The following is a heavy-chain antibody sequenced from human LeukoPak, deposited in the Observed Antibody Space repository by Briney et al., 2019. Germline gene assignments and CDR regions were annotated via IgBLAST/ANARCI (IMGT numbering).Heavy chain of an antibody. J-gene: IGHJ4*02. CDR2: ISGSGGST. CDR1: GFTFSSYA. Sequence: GGALRLSCAASGFTFSSYAMSWVRQAPGKGLEWVSAISGSGGSTYYADSVKGRFTISRDNSKNTLYLQMNSLRAEDTAVYYCAKDPAYSGLFDYWGQGTLVTVSS. CDR3: AKDPAYSGLFDY. V-gene: IGHV3-23*01. D-gene: IGHD5-12*01.